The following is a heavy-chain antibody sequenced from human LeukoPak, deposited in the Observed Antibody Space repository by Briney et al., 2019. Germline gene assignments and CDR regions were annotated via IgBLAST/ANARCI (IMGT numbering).Heavy chain of an antibody. CDR3: ASQQLQWRESYYFDD. D-gene: IGHD5-24*01. Sequence: ASVKVSCKASGYIFIGYYMHWVRQAPGQGLEWMGWINPNSGGTKYAQKFQGRVTMTRDTPISTAYMELSRLGSDDTALYYCASQQLQWRESYYFDDWGQGTLVTVSS. CDR1: GYIFIGYY. V-gene: IGHV1-2*02. CDR2: INPNSGGT. J-gene: IGHJ4*02.